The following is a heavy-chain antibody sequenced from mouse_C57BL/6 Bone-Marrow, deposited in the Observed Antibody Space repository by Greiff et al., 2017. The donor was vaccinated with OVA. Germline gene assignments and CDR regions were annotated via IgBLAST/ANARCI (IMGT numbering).Heavy chain of an antibody. J-gene: IGHJ3*01. CDR3: ARLGIYDGYYRFAY. V-gene: IGHV5-4*01. CDR2: ISDGGSYT. CDR1: GFTFSSYA. D-gene: IGHD2-3*01. Sequence: VQLKESGGGLVKPGGSLKLSCAASGFTFSSYAMSWVRQTPEKRLEWVATISDGGSYTYYPDNVKGRFTISRDNAKNNLYLQMSHLKSEDTAMYYCARLGIYDGYYRFAYWGQGTLVTVSA.